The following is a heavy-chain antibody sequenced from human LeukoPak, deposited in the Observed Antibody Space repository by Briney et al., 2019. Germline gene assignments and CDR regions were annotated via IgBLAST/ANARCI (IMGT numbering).Heavy chain of an antibody. Sequence: GGSLRLSCAASGFTFSSYWMSWVRQASGKGLEGVANIKQDGSEKYYVDSVKGRFTISRDNAKNSLYLQMNSLRAEDTAVYYCARNSFLGYCSGGSCFGTNIDFDYWGQGTLVTVSS. V-gene: IGHV3-7*01. CDR1: GFTFSSYW. CDR3: ARNSFLGYCSGGSCFGTNIDFDY. D-gene: IGHD2-15*01. CDR2: IKQDGSEK. J-gene: IGHJ4*02.